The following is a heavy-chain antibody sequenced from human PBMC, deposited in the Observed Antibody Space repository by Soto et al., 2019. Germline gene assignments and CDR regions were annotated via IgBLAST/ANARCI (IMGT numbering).Heavy chain of an antibody. D-gene: IGHD3-9*01. CDR3: AKGRNVLRYFDWRLDWDYGMDV. Sequence: PGGSLRLSCAASGFTFSSYGMHWVRQAPGKGLEWVAVISYDGSNKYYADSVKGRFTISRDNSKNTLYLQMNSLRAEDTAVYYCAKGRNVLRYFDWRLDWDYGMDVWGQGTTVTVSS. CDR1: GFTFSSYG. J-gene: IGHJ6*02. V-gene: IGHV3-30*18. CDR2: ISYDGSNK.